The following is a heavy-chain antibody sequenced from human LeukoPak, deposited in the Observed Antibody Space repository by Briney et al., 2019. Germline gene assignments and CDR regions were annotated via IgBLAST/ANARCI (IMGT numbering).Heavy chain of an antibody. CDR1: GFTFSSYW. CDR3: ARDRRRYSSGWSMPYYFDY. D-gene: IGHD6-19*01. Sequence: GGSXXXXXAASGFTFSSYWXSWVRXAPGKGLXGXANIKQDGSEKYYVDSVKGRFTISRDNAKNSLYLQMNSLRAEDTAVYYCARDRRRYSSGWSMPYYFDYWGQGTLVTVSS. CDR2: IKQDGSEK. V-gene: IGHV3-7*01. J-gene: IGHJ4*02.